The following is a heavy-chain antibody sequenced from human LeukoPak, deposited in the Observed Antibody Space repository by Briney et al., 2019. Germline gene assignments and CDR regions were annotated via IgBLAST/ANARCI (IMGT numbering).Heavy chain of an antibody. Sequence: PSETLSLTCTVSGGSISSSSYYWGWIRQPPGKGLEWIGSIYYSGSTYYNPSLKSRVTISVDTSKNQFSLKLSSVTAADTAVYYCARGSILDYGGNRAIDAFDIWGQGTMVTVSS. J-gene: IGHJ3*02. CDR1: GGSISSSSYY. CDR3: ARGSILDYGGNRAIDAFDI. CDR2: IYYSGST. V-gene: IGHV4-39*01. D-gene: IGHD4-23*01.